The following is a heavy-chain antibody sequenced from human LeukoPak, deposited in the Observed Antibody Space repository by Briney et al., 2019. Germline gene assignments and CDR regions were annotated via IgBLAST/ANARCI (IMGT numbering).Heavy chain of an antibody. CDR3: ARDQALLLCVHASQGVVGMDV. CDR2: ISSSSSYI. D-gene: IGHD3-10*01. J-gene: IGHJ6*02. V-gene: IGHV3-21*01. CDR1: GFTFSSYS. Sequence: GGSLRLSCAASGFTFSSYSMNWVRQAPGKGLEWVSSISSSSSYIYYADSVKGRFTISRDNAKNSLYLQMNSLRAEDTAVYYCARDQALLLCVHASQGVVGMDVWGQGTTVTVSS.